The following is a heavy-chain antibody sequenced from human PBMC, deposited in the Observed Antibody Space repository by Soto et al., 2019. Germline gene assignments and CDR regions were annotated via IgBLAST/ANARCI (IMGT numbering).Heavy chain of an antibody. V-gene: IGHV4-59*08. J-gene: IGHJ4*02. CDR2: IFSSGST. CDR1: GASINSYY. Sequence: SETLSLTCIVSGASINSYYWSWIRQPPGKGLQWIGYIFSSGSTNYNPSLKSRVTISVNTSKNQFSLNLNSVTAADTAVYYCARQRRDFDYWGQGSLVTVSS. CDR3: ARQRRDFDY.